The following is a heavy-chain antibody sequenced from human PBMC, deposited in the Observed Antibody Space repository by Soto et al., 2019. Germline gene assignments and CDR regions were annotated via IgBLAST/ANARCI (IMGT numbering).Heavy chain of an antibody. J-gene: IGHJ5*02. D-gene: IGHD3-10*01. V-gene: IGHV4-59*01. CDR2: IHYSGNI. CDR1: GGSISSYY. Sequence: QVQLQESGPGLVKPSETLSLTCTVFGGSISSYYWSWIRQPPGKGPEWIGFIHYSGNIKYNPSLESRVTISLDTSQNQLSLRLTSMTAADTAVYYCARESAGSGKNNWFDPWGQGTLVTVSS. CDR3: ARESAGSGKNNWFDP.